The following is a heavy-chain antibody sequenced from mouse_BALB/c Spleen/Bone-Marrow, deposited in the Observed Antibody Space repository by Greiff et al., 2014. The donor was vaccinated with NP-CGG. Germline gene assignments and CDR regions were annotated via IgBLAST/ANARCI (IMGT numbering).Heavy chain of an antibody. V-gene: IGHV5-6-3*01. J-gene: IGHJ3*01. D-gene: IGHD2-13*01. Sequence: VQLKDSGGGLVQPGGSLKLSCAASGFTFSNYGMSWVRQTPDHRLDLVATINSNGGTTYYPDSVKGRFTISRDNAKNTLYLQVNSLKSEDTAMYFCARGLYYVAYGPGFAYWGQGTLVTVSA. CDR3: ARGLYYVAYGPGFAY. CDR2: INSNGGTT. CDR1: GFTFSNYG.